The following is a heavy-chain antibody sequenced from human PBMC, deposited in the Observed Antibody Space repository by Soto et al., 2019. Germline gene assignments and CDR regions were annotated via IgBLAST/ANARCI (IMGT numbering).Heavy chain of an antibody. CDR1: GGSINNHY. CDR2: VYYNGIT. V-gene: IGHV4-59*11. Sequence: SETLSLTCTVSGGSINNHYWSWIRQPPGKGLEWLGYVYYNGITNYNPSLKSRVTMSVDTSNNQFSLKLISVTAADTAVYYCARGLEGGYSYGYYFDYWGQGTLVTVSS. CDR3: ARGLEGGYSYGYYFDY. J-gene: IGHJ4*02. D-gene: IGHD5-18*01.